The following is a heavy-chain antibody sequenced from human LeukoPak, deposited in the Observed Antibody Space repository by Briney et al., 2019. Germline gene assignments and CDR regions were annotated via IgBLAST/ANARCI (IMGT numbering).Heavy chain of an antibody. V-gene: IGHV4-59*01. D-gene: IGHD3-22*01. CDR2: SYYSGRT. CDR1: GGSINSYY. Sequence: SETLSLTCTVSGGSINSYYWSWIRQPPGKGLEWIGYSYYSGRTNYNASLKSRVTISVDTSKNQFSLKLTFVTAADTAVYYCARNPIDFYDTSGYFDYWGQGTLVTVSS. CDR3: ARNPIDFYDTSGYFDY. J-gene: IGHJ4*02.